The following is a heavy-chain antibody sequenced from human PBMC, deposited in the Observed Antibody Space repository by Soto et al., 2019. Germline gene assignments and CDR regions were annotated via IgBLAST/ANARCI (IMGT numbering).Heavy chain of an antibody. V-gene: IGHV4-38-2*01. Sequence: PSETLSLTCVVSGYSISSGYYWGWIRQPPGKGLEWIGSIYHSGTTYYNPSLKSRVTISLDTSRNQFSLKLTSVTAADTAVYYCARSLLTSSWYAGSWGHVXLVTVSS. J-gene: IGHJ5*01. CDR3: ARSLLTSSWYAGS. CDR2: IYHSGTT. CDR1: GYSISSGYY. D-gene: IGHD6-13*01.